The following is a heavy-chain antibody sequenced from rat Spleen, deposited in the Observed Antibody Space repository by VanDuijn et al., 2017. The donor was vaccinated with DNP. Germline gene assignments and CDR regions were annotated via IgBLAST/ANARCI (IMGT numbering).Heavy chain of an antibody. D-gene: IGHD4-3*01. CDR3: VRWNSGNFDY. V-gene: IGHV5-22*01. J-gene: IGHJ2*01. Sequence: EVQLVESGGGLVQPGRSLKLSCAASGFTFSAYYMAWVRQAPAKGLEWVAYIGSPAYAPYYGDSVKGRFTISRDNAKSTLYLKMNSLRSEDMATYYCVRWNSGNFDYWGQGVMVTVSS. CDR2: IGSPAYAP. CDR1: GFTFSAYY.